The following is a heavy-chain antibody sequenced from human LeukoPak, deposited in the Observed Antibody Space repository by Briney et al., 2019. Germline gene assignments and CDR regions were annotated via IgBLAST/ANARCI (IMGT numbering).Heavy chain of an antibody. CDR2: ISGSGGST. V-gene: IGHV3-23*01. Sequence: GRSLRLSCAASGFTFSSYAMSWVRQAPGKGLEWVSAISGSGGSTYYADSVKGRFTISRDNAKNSLYLQMNSLRAEDTAVYYCARVYFSIAARPFDYWGQGTLVTVSS. CDR1: GFTFSSYA. D-gene: IGHD6-6*01. J-gene: IGHJ4*02. CDR3: ARVYFSIAARPFDY.